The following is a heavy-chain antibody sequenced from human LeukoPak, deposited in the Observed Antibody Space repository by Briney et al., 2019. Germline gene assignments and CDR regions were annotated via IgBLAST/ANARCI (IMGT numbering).Heavy chain of an antibody. CDR2: IGYDGSNK. J-gene: IGHJ5*02. V-gene: IGHV3-30*02. D-gene: IGHD2-2*01. Sequence: PGGSLRLPSAASGFTFSSYGMHWVRQAPGTGLEWVAFIGYDGSNKYYADSVKGRFTISRDNSKNTLYLQMNSLRAEDTAVYYCAKDRKDIVVANWFDPWGQGTLVTVSS. CDR3: AKDRKDIVVANWFDP. CDR1: GFTFSSYG.